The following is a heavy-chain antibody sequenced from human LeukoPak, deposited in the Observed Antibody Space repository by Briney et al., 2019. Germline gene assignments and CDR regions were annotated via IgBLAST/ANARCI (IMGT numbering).Heavy chain of an antibody. CDR3: ARARAVAIDY. CDR1: GGSISSYY. D-gene: IGHD6-19*01. J-gene: IGHJ4*02. CDR2: IYYSGST. Sequence: PSETLSLTCTVSGGSISSYYWSWIRQPPGKGLEWIGYIYYSGSTNYNPSLKSRVTISVDTSENQFSLKLSSVTAADTAVYYCARARAVAIDYWGQGTLVTVSS. V-gene: IGHV4-59*01.